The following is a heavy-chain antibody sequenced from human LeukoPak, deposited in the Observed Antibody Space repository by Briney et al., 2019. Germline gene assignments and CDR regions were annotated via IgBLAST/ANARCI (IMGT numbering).Heavy chain of an antibody. CDR2: IYTSGST. CDR1: GGSISSYY. CDR3: ATDSSGYSDSFDI. Sequence: SETLSLTCTVSGGSISSYYWSWIRQPAGKGLEWIGRIYTSGSTNYNPSLKSRVTISVDTSKNQFSLRLNSVTAADTAVYYCATDSSGYSDSFDIWGQGTMVTVSS. V-gene: IGHV4-4*07. J-gene: IGHJ3*02. D-gene: IGHD3-22*01.